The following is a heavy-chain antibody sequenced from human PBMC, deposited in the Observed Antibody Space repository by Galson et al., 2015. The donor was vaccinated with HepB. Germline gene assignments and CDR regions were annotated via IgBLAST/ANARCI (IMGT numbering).Heavy chain of an antibody. CDR2: IYSGGST. J-gene: IGHJ6*02. Sequence: SLRLSCAASGFTVSSNYMSWVRQAPGKGLEWVSVIYSGGSTYYADSVKGRFTISRDNSKNTLYLQMNSLRAEDTAVYYCARGYYGSGSYPLMDVWGQGTTVTVSS. CDR1: GFTVSSNY. CDR3: ARGYYGSGSYPLMDV. D-gene: IGHD3-10*01. V-gene: IGHV3-66*02.